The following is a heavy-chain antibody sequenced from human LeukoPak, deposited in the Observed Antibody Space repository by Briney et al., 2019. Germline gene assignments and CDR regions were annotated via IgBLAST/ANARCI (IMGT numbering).Heavy chain of an antibody. CDR2: IYPGDSDT. V-gene: IGHV5-51*01. CDR3: ARATYYYDSSGYYYYDAFDI. CDR1: GYSFTSYW. Sequence: GESLKISCKGSGYSFTSYWIGWVRQMPGKGLAWMGIIYPGDSDTRYSPSFQGQVTISADKSISTAYLQWSSLKASDTAMYYCARATYYYDSSGYYYYDAFDIWGQGTMVTVSS. D-gene: IGHD3-22*01. J-gene: IGHJ3*02.